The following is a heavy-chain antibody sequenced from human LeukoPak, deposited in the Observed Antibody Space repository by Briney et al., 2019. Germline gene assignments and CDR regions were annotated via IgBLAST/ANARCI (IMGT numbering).Heavy chain of an antibody. CDR3: AKDPYDILTGSDFDY. CDR2: IYSGGRT. D-gene: IGHD3-9*01. V-gene: IGHV3-66*02. Sequence: GGSLRLSCAASGFSVSSNYMSWVRQAPGKGLEWVSLIYSGGRTYYADSVKGRFTISRDNSKNTLYLQMNSLRAEDTAVYYCAKDPYDILTGSDFDYWGQGTLVTVPS. J-gene: IGHJ4*02. CDR1: GFSVSSNY.